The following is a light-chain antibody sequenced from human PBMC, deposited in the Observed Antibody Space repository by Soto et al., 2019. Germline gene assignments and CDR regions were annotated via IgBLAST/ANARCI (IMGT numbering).Light chain of an antibody. J-gene: IGLJ1*01. V-gene: IGLV2-14*01. CDR3: VSYTSDDVRYV. CDR2: EVS. Sequence: QPASVSGTPGQSITISCTGSNSDIGIYDFVSWYQHHPGKAPKLIVSEVSHRPSGVSNRFSGSKSGNTASLTISGLQSEDEADYYCVSYTSDDVRYVFGTGTKVTVL. CDR1: NSDIGIYDF.